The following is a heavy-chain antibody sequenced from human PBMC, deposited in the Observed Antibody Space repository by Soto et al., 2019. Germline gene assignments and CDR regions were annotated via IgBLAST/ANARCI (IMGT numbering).Heavy chain of an antibody. J-gene: IGHJ4*02. CDR1: GFTFGDYA. V-gene: IGHV3-49*03. D-gene: IGHD2-15*01. CDR2: IRSKACGGTT. Sequence: GGSLRLSCTASGFTFGDYAMSWFRQAPGKGLEWVGFIRSKACGGTTEYAASVKGRFTISRDDSKSIAYLQMNSLKTEDTAVYYCTRAPRDIVVVVAATRVDYWGQGTLVTVSS. CDR3: TRAPRDIVVVVAATRVDY.